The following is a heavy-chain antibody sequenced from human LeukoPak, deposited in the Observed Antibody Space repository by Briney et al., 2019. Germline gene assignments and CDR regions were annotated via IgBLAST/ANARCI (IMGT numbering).Heavy chain of an antibody. CDR2: IKSKTDGGTT. J-gene: IGHJ4*02. V-gene: IGHV3-15*01. D-gene: IGHD5-12*01. CDR3: TTDLGQYSDCEPDY. CDR1: GFTFSNTW. Sequence: PGGSLRLSCAASGFTFSNTWMTWVRQPPGKGLDWVGRIKSKTDGGTTDYAAPVKGRFTISRDDSRNTLYLDMNSLKIEDTAVYYCTTDLGQYSDCEPDYWGQGTLVTVSS.